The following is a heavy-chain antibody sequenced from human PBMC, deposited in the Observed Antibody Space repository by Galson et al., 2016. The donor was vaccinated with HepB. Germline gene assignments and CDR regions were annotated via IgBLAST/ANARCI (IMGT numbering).Heavy chain of an antibody. Sequence: SVKVSCKASGSTLTSYDIDWVRQATGQGLEWMGWMNPNSGNTGYAQKFQGRVTMTRDNSINTAYMELGGLRSEDTAVYYCVPHLTETPDYSHFWGQGTLVTVSS. V-gene: IGHV1-8*01. D-gene: IGHD1-20*01. CDR2: MNPNSGNT. J-gene: IGHJ4*02. CDR1: GSTLTSYD. CDR3: VPHLTETPDYSHF.